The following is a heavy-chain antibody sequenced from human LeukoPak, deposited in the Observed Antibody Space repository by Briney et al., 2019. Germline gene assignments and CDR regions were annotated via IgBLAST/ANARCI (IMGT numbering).Heavy chain of an antibody. J-gene: IGHJ4*02. CDR2: IHYSGST. CDR3: ARVRDRSSYFYDLDY. Sequence: SETLSLTCTVSGGSISSYYWSWIRQPPGKELEWIGCIHYSGSTNYNPYLKSRVTISVDTSKNQFSLKLSSVTAADTAVYYCARVRDRSSYFYDLDYWGQGTLVTVSS. D-gene: IGHD3-22*01. V-gene: IGHV4-59*01. CDR1: GGSISSYY.